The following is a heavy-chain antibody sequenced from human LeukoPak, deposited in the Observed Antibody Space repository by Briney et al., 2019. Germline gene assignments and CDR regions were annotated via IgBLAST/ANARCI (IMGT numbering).Heavy chain of an antibody. V-gene: IGHV1-24*01. J-gene: IGHJ4*02. CDR3: ARVTGTYFDY. Sequence: GASVKVSCKVSGYTLTELSMHWVRQAPGKGLEWMGGFDPEDGETIYAQKFQGRVTVTEDTSTDTAYMELSSLRSEDTAVYYCARVTGTYFDYWGQGTLVTVSS. CDR1: GYTLTELS. D-gene: IGHD3-9*01. CDR2: FDPEDGET.